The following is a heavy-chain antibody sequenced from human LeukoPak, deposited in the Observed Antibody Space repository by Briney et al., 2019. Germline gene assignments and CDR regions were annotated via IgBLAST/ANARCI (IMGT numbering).Heavy chain of an antibody. CDR3: ATYSGSYSV. V-gene: IGHV4-34*01. J-gene: IGHJ4*02. CDR1: GGSFSGYY. CDR2: INHSGST. Sequence: SETLSLTCAVYGGSFSGYYWSWIRQPPGKGLEWIGEINHSGSTNYNPSLKSQVTISVDTPKNQFSLKLSSVTAADTAVYYCATYSGSYSVWGQGTLVTVSS. D-gene: IGHD1-26*01.